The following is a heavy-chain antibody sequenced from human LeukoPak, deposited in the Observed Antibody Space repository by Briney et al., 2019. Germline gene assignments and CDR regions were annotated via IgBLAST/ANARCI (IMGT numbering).Heavy chain of an antibody. Sequence: SQTLSLTCTVSGGSISSGGYYWSWIRQHPGKGLEWIGYIYYSGSTYYNPSLKSRVTISVDTSKNQFSLKLSSVTAADTAVYYCARVLRYFDWSQLGSSKAPFNWFDPWGQGTLVTVSS. V-gene: IGHV4-31*03. CDR3: ARVLRYFDWSQLGSSKAPFNWFDP. CDR1: GGSISSGGYY. D-gene: IGHD3-9*01. CDR2: IYYSGST. J-gene: IGHJ5*02.